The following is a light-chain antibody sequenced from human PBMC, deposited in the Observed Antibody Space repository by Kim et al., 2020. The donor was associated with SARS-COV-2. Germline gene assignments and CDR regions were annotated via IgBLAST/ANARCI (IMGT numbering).Light chain of an antibody. V-gene: IGLV2-8*01. J-gene: IGLJ2*01. Sequence: QSALTQPPSASGSPGQSVTISCTGTSSDVGAYNYVSWYQQHPGKAPKLVIYEVSKRPSGVPDRFSGSKSGNTASLTVSGLQAEDEADYYCSSFAGSYSLGVFGGGTKLTVL. CDR1: SSDVGAYNY. CDR2: EVS. CDR3: SSFAGSYSLGV.